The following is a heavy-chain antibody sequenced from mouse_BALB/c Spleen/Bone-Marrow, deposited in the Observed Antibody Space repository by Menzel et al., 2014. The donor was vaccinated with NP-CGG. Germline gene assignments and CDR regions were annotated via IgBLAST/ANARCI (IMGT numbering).Heavy chain of an antibody. V-gene: IGHV14-3*02. J-gene: IGHJ3*01. CDR1: GFNIKDTY. CDR3: ARMITAY. CDR2: IDPANGNT. Sequence: EVQGVESGAELVKPGASVKLSCTASGFNIKDTYMHWVKQRPEQGPEWIGRIDPANGNTKYDPKFQGKATITADTSSNTAYLQLSSLTSEDTAVYYCARMITAYWGQGTLVTVSA. D-gene: IGHD2-4*01.